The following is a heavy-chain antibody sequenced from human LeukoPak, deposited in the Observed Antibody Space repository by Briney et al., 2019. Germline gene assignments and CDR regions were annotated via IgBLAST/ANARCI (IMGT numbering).Heavy chain of an antibody. Sequence: PSETLSLTCAVSGGSISSDDYYWSWIRQPPGKGLEWIGHIYYSGSTYYNPSLKSRVTISVDTSKNQFSLKLSSVTAADTAVYYCAREAYRSTSLFDSWGQGTLVTVSS. CDR2: IYYSGST. CDR1: GGSISSDDYY. CDR3: AREAYRSTSLFDS. V-gene: IGHV4-30-4*01. J-gene: IGHJ4*02. D-gene: IGHD2-2*01.